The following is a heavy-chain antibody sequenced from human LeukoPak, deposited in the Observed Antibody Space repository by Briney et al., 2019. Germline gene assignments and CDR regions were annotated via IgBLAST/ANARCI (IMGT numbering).Heavy chain of an antibody. CDR3: ARCRIVGAYFDY. V-gene: IGHV3-48*03. D-gene: IGHD1-26*01. CDR2: ISSSGSTI. Sequence: GGSLRLSCAASGFTFSSYEMNWLRQAPGKGVGWVSYISSSGSTIYYADSVEGRFTISRDNAKNSLYLQMNSLRAADTAVYYCARCRIVGAYFDYRGQGTLVTVSS. J-gene: IGHJ4*02. CDR1: GFTFSSYE.